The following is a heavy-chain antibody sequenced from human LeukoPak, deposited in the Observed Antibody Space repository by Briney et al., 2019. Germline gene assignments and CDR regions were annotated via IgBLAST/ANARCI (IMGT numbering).Heavy chain of an antibody. CDR3: ARDLAWGAFDY. J-gene: IGHJ4*02. CDR1: GFTFSNHG. Sequence: PGGSLRLSCAASGFTFSNHGMNWVRQAPGKGLEWLSGISPRGGGTYYADSVKGRFTISRDDSKSTRSLQMNSLRVEDTAVYYCARDLAWGAFDYWGQGTLVSVSS. D-gene: IGHD7-27*01. V-gene: IGHV3-23*01. CDR2: ISPRGGGT.